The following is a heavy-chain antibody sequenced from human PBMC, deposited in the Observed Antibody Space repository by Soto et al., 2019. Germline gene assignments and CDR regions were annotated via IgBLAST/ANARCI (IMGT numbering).Heavy chain of an antibody. V-gene: IGHV1-18*01. J-gene: IGHJ4*02. CDR3: ARDLAPDAY. CDR2: ISAFNGNT. Sequence: QVHLVQSGAEVKKPGAAVKVSCKASGYTFTSYFISWVRQAPGQGLEWMGWISAFNGNTNYIQKIQGRVTMTAATSPSTAYMEPRSLRSAVAGVDYCARDLAPDAYWGQGPLVTVSS. CDR1: GYTFTSYF.